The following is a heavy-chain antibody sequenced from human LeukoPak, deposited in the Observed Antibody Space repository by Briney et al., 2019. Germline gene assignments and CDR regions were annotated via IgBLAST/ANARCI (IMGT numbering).Heavy chain of an antibody. CDR3: AHELYDYGDYYFDY. CDR1: GFSFSTSGVG. D-gene: IGHD4-17*01. V-gene: IGHV2-5*02. CDR2: LYWDDDK. J-gene: IGHJ4*02. Sequence: SGPTLVNPTQTLTLTCTFSGFSFSTSGVGVGWIRQTPGKALEWLALLYWDDDKRYSSSLKSSLTITKDTSKNQVVLTMTNMDPVDTATYYCAHELYDYGDYYFDYWGQGTLVTVSS.